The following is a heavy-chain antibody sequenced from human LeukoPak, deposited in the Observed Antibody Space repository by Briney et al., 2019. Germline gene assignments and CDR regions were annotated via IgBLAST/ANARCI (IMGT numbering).Heavy chain of an antibody. D-gene: IGHD7-27*01. CDR2: ISSSSSYI. J-gene: IGHJ4*02. Sequence: GGSLRLSCAASGFTFSSYSMTWVRQAPGKGLEWVSSISSSSSYIYYADSLKGRFTISRDNAKNSLYLQMNSLRAEDTAVYYCARALGIVDYWGQGTLVTVSS. CDR3: ARALGIVDY. CDR1: GFTFSSYS. V-gene: IGHV3-21*01.